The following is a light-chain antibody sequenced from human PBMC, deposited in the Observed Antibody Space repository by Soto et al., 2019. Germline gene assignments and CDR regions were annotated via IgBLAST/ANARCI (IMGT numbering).Light chain of an antibody. CDR2: ITD. Sequence: CSGSSSNIGRYTVNWYQQLPGAAPNLLIYITDQRPPGVPDRFSGSQSGTSASLAISGLQSEDEAHYYCAAWDDSLTSVVFGGGTTLTV. J-gene: IGLJ3*02. V-gene: IGLV1-44*01. CDR3: AAWDDSLTSVV. CDR1: SSNIGRYT.